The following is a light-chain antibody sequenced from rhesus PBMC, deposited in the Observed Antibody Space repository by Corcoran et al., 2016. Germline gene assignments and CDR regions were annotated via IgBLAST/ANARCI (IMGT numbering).Light chain of an antibody. CDR1: QGISSY. CDR2: FEK. J-gene: IGKJ1*01. Sequence: DIQMSQSPSSLSASVGDRVTITCRASQGISSYLNWYQQKPGKAPKLRSYFEKSLASGVPSRFSGSGSGTDFTRTISSLQPEDFATYYCQQGNSNPPWTFGQGTKVEVK. V-gene: IGKV1-32*02. CDR3: QQGNSNPPWT.